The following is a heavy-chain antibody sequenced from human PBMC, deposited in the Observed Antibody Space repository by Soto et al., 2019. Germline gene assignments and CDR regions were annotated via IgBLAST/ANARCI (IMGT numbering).Heavy chain of an antibody. J-gene: IGHJ5*02. CDR3: ARVPDR. V-gene: IGHV3-30*03. CDR2: ISYDGDNE. Sequence: PGGSLRLSCAASGFTFSNYAMHWVHQAPGKGLEWLAIISYDGDNEYYADSVRGRFTISRDNSKNTLYLQTNNLRHEDTAVYYCARVPDRWGQGTLVTVSS. CDR1: GFTFSNYA. D-gene: IGHD2-2*01.